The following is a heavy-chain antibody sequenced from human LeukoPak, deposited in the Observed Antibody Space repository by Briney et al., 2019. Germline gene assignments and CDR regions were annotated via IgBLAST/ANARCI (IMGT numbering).Heavy chain of an antibody. CDR2: IYHSGST. V-gene: IGHV4-4*02. D-gene: IGHD6-19*01. J-gene: IGHJ5*02. Sequence: SGTLSLTCAVSGGSISSSNWWSWVRQPPGKGLEWIGEIYHSGSTNYNPSLKSRVTISVDKSKNQFSLKLSSVTAADTAVYYCARDGTVAVGVRWFDPWGQGTLVTVSS. CDR3: ARDGTVAVGVRWFDP. CDR1: GGSISSSNW.